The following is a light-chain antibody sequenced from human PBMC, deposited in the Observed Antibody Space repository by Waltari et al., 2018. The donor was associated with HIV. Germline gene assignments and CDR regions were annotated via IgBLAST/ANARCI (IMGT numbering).Light chain of an antibody. CDR3: CSYAGSLV. J-gene: IGLJ2*01. CDR1: SSDVGNYNL. Sequence: SALTQPASVSGSPGQSIPIACTGPSSDVGNYNLVSWYQQHPGKAPKLMIYEVSKRPAGFSNRFSGSKSGNTASLTISGLQAEDEADYYCCSYAGSLVFGGGTKLTVL. CDR2: EVS. V-gene: IGLV2-23*02.